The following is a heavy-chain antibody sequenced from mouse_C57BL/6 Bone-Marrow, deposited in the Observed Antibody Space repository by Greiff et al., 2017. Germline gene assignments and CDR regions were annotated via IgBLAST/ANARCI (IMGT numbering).Heavy chain of an antibody. CDR2: ISDGGSYT. Sequence: EVKLVESGGGLVKPGGSLKLSCAASGFTFSSYAMSWVRQTPEKRLEWVATISDGGSYTYYPDNVKGRFTISRDKAKNNLYLQMRHLKSEDTAMYYCARDKGSDVWGTGTTVTVSS. CDR3: ARDKGSDV. J-gene: IGHJ1*03. V-gene: IGHV5-4*01. CDR1: GFTFSSYA.